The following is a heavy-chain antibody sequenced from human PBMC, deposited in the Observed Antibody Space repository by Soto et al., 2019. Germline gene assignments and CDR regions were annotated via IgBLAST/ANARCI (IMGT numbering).Heavy chain of an antibody. Sequence: QVQLVQSGAEVKKPGASVKVSCKASGYTFTSYGISWVRQAPGQGLEWMGWISAYNGNKNYAQKLPGRVTMTTDTCTSTAYMELRSLRSDDTAVYYCARDRYCSSTSCYNDAFDIWGQGTMVTVSS. J-gene: IGHJ3*02. CDR2: ISAYNGNK. V-gene: IGHV1-18*01. CDR1: GYTFTSYG. CDR3: ARDRYCSSTSCYNDAFDI. D-gene: IGHD2-2*01.